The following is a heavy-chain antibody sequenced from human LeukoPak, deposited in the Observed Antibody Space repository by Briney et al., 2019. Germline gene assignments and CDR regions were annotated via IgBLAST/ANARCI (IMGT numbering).Heavy chain of an antibody. J-gene: IGHJ5*02. Sequence: SETLSLTCAVSGGSISSSNWWSWVRQPPEKGLEWIGEIYHSGSTNYNPSLKSRVTISVDKSKNQFSLKLSSVTAADTAVYYCARKIGYSGWFDPWGQGTLVTVSS. CDR3: ARKIGYSGWFDP. D-gene: IGHD5-12*01. CDR1: GGSISSSNW. CDR2: IYHSGST. V-gene: IGHV4-4*02.